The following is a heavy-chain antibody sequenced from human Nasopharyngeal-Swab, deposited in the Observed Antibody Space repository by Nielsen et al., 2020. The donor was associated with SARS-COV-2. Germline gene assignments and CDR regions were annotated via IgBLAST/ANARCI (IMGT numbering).Heavy chain of an antibody. CDR2: IGTAGDP. J-gene: IGHJ5*02. CDR1: GFTFSSYD. D-gene: IGHD2-2*01. Sequence: GGSLRLSCAASGFTFSSYDMHWVRQATGKGLEWVSAIGTAGDPYYPGSVKGRFTISRENAKNSLYLQMNSLRAGDTAVYYCARGPRAYCSSTSCYNWFDPWGQGTLVTVSS. CDR3: ARGPRAYCSSTSCYNWFDP. V-gene: IGHV3-13*05.